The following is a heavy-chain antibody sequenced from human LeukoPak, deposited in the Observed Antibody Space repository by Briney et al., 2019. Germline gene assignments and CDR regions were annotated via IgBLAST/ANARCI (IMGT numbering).Heavy chain of an antibody. V-gene: IGHV1-8*01. J-gene: IGHJ3*02. Sequence: GASVKVSCKASGYTFTSYDIQWVRQATGQGLEWMGWMNPNSGNTGYAQKFQGRVTMTRNTSISTAYMELSSLRSEDTAVYYCATEGFTYGYHAIDIWGQGTIVTVSS. D-gene: IGHD5-18*01. CDR3: ATEGFTYGYHAIDI. CDR1: GYTFTSYD. CDR2: MNPNSGNT.